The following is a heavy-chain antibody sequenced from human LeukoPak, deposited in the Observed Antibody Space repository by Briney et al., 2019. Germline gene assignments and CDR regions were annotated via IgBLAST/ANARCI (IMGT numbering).Heavy chain of an antibody. CDR3: AKSGGPRTGYYGNYFDS. CDR2: ISYQGNNK. CDR1: GVTFSSDA. J-gene: IGHJ4*02. V-gene: IGHV3-30-3*02. D-gene: IGHD3/OR15-3a*01. Sequence: GGSLRLSGAASGVTFSSDAMHWVRQPPGKGLEWVAVISYQGNNKFYADSVKGRFTISRDNSQNTLSLQMNNLITEDTAVYYCAKSGGPRTGYYGNYFDSWGQGTLVTVSS.